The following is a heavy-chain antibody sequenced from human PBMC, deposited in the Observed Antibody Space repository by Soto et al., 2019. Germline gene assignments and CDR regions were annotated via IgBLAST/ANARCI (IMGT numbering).Heavy chain of an antibody. CDR1: GYTFTSYG. CDR3: ARDGVDTATGYYYGMDV. CDR2: ISAYNGNT. Sequence: QVQLVQSGAEVKKPGASVKVSCKASGYTFTSYGISWVRQAPGQGLEWMGWISAYNGNTNYAQKLQGRVTMTTDTSTSTAYMERRSLRSDDPAVYYCARDGVDTATGYYYGMDVWGQGTTVTVSS. V-gene: IGHV1-18*01. J-gene: IGHJ6*02. D-gene: IGHD5-18*01.